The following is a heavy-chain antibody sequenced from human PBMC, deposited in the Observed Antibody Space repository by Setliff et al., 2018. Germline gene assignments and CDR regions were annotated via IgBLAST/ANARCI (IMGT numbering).Heavy chain of an antibody. CDR1: GVSISANHY. J-gene: IGHJ4*02. CDR3: ARHPSSGSYYGGSIFYFDD. CDR2: ISYGGNT. Sequence: PSETLSLTCTVSGVSISANHYWGWIRQPPGKGLEWIGSISYGGNTYYNPSLNSRVTISADTSKNQFSLKLSFVTAADTAVYYCARHPSSGSYYGGSIFYFDDWGPGILVTV. D-gene: IGHD1-26*01. V-gene: IGHV4-39*01.